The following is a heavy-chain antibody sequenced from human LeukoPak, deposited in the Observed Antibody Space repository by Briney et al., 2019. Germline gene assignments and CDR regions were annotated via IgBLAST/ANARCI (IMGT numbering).Heavy chain of an antibody. J-gene: IGHJ5*02. V-gene: IGHV2-5*01. Sequence: SGPTLVKPTQTLTLTCTFSGFSLSTSGVGVGWIRQPPGKALEWLALIYWNDDKRYSPSLKSRLTITKATSKNQVVLTMTNMDPVDTATYYCAHSLGPGYSSSWYAGNWWGFDPWGQGTLVTVSS. CDR3: AHSLGPGYSSSWYAGNWWGFDP. CDR2: IYWNDDK. CDR1: GFSLSTSGVG. D-gene: IGHD6-13*01.